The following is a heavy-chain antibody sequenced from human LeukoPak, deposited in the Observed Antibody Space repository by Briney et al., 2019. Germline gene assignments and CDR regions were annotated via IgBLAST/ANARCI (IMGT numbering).Heavy chain of an antibody. CDR3: AKDEVTRGYYYVDV. Sequence: GGSLRLSCAASGFTFSNYGMQWVRQAPGKGLEWVAIIRYDGGNKYYADSVKGRFTISRDNSKNTLYLQMNSLRTEDTAVYYCAKDEVTRGYYYVDVWGKGTTVTVSS. J-gene: IGHJ6*03. V-gene: IGHV3-30*02. CDR1: GFTFSNYG. D-gene: IGHD4-11*01. CDR2: IRYDGGNK.